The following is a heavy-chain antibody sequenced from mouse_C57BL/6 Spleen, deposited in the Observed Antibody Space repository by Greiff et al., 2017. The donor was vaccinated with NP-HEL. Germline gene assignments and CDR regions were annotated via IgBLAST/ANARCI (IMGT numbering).Heavy chain of an antibody. V-gene: IGHV1-69*01. CDR2: IDPSDSYT. D-gene: IGHD1-1*01. CDR3: AGGYYYGSSSTYFDV. Sequence: VQLQQPGAELVMPGASVKLSCKASGYTFTSYWMHWVKQRPGQGLEWIGEIDPSDSYTNYNQKFKGKSTLTVDKSSSTAYMQLSSLTSEDSAVYYCAGGYYYGSSSTYFDVWGTGTTVTVSS. J-gene: IGHJ1*03. CDR1: GYTFTSYW.